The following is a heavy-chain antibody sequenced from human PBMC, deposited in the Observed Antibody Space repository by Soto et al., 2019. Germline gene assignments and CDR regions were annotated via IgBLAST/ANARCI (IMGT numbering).Heavy chain of an antibody. J-gene: IGHJ6*02. Sequence: QVQLVESGGGVVQPGRSLRLSCAASGFTFSSYGMHWVRQAPGKGLEWVAVISYDGSNKYYADSVKGRFTISRDNSKNTLYLQMNSLRAEDTAVYYCAKGVTVRNYYDGMDVWGQGTTVTVSS. CDR3: AKGVTVRNYYDGMDV. D-gene: IGHD2-21*02. CDR2: ISYDGSNK. CDR1: GFTFSSYG. V-gene: IGHV3-30*18.